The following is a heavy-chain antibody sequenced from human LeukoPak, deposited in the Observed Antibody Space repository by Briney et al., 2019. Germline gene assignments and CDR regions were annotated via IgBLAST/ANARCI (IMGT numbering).Heavy chain of an antibody. CDR2: IDYSGST. CDR3: ARELYNYYDTSSAFDI. CDR1: GGSISSSSYY. Sequence: SWETLSLTCTVSGGSISSSSYYWGWIRQPRGKGLEWIGSIDYSGSTYYNRSLKSRVSISLDTSQYQFSLKLSSVTAADTAVYYSARELYNYYDTSSAFDIWGQGTMVTVSS. V-gene: IGHV4-39*07. D-gene: IGHD3-22*01. J-gene: IGHJ3*02.